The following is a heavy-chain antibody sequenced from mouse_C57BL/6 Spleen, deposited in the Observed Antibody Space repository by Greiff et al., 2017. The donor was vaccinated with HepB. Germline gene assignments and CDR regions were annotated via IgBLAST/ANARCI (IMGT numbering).Heavy chain of an antibody. J-gene: IGHJ1*03. CDR2: IDPENGDT. V-gene: IGHV14-4*01. CDR3: TPSPYDDFDV. D-gene: IGHD2-12*01. CDR1: GFNIKDDY. Sequence: EVQLQQSGAELVRPGASVKLSCTASGFNIKDDYMHWVKQRPEQGLEWIGWIDPENGDTEYASKFQGKATITADTSSNTAYLQLSSLTSEDTAVYYCTPSPYDDFDVWGTGTTVTVSS.